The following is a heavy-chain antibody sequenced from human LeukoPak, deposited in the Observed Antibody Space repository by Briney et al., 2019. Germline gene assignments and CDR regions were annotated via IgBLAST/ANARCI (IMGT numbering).Heavy chain of an antibody. J-gene: IGHJ5*02. V-gene: IGHV7-4-1*02. CDR2: LNTNTGNP. CDR3: AREGGSSGYSYGYNWFAP. D-gene: IGHD5-18*01. Sequence: ASVKVSCKASGYTFTGYYLHWVRQAPGQGFEWMGWLNTNTGNPTYAQGFTGRFVFSLDTSVNTAYLQISSLKVDDTAVYYCAREGGSSGYSYGYNWFAPWGQGTLVTVSS. CDR1: GYTFTGYY.